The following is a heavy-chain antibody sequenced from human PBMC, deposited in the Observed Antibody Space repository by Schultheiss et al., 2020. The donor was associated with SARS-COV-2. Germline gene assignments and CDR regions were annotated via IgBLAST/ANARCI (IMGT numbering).Heavy chain of an antibody. CDR1: GFTFSSYW. J-gene: IGHJ4*02. V-gene: IGHV3-7*01. Sequence: ESLKISCAASGFTFSSYWMRWVRQAPGKGLEWVANIKQDGSEKYYVDSVKGRFTISRDNAKNTLYLQMNSLRAEDTAVYYCARDYGDYYFDYWGQGTLVTVSS. CDR3: ARDYGDYYFDY. CDR2: IKQDGSEK. D-gene: IGHD4-17*01.